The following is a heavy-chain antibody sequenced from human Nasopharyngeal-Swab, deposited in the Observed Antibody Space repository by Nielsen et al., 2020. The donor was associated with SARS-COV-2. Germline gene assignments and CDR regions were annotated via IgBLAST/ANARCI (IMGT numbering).Heavy chain of an antibody. CDR2: IIPILGRA. J-gene: IGHJ6*02. D-gene: IGHD4-23*01. CDR1: GGTFSSYA. Sequence: SVQVSCKASGGTFSSYAISWVRQAPAQGLEWMGRIIPILGRANYAQKFQGRVTITADKSTNTAYMELSSLRSDDKAVYYCARAMATVGSVYYYGMDVWGQGTTVTVSS. V-gene: IGHV1-69*04. CDR3: ARAMATVGSVYYYGMDV.